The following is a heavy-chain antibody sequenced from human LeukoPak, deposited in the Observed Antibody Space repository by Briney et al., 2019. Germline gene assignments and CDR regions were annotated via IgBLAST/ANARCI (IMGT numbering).Heavy chain of an antibody. J-gene: IGHJ4*02. V-gene: IGHV1-24*01. CDR3: TTDINSGSYFYDY. CDR2: FDPEDGET. D-gene: IGHD1-26*01. Sequence: ASVKVSCKVSGYTLTELSMHWVRQAPGKGLEWMGGFDPEDGETIYAQKSQGRVTMTEDTSTDTAYMELSSLRSEDTAVYYCTTDINSGSYFYDYWGQGTLVTVSS. CDR1: GYTLTELS.